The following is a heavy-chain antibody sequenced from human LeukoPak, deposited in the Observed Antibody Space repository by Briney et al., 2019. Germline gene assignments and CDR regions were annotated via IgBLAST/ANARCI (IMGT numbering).Heavy chain of an antibody. CDR2: IWYDGSNK. CDR3: ARDRGFDSSGYFLDY. CDR1: GFTFSDYG. D-gene: IGHD3-22*01. V-gene: IGHV3-33*01. Sequence: GGSLRLSCAASGFTFSDYGMHWVRQAPGKGLEGVAVIWYDGSNKYYAESVKGRFTISRDNSKNTLYLQMNSLRAEDTAVYYCARDRGFDSSGYFLDYWGQGTLVTVSS. J-gene: IGHJ4*02.